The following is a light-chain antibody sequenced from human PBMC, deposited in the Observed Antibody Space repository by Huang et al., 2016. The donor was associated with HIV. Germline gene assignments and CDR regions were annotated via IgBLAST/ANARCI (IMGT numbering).Light chain of an antibody. J-gene: IGKJ1*01. Sequence: DIVLTQSPGTLSLSPGERGTLSCRASHNVSNNYLAWYQMRSGQAPKLLIYGSSGRATGIPVRFSGSGSGTDFILIINRLEPEDFVLYYCQQYSSSPWTFGQGTKLEIK. CDR1: HNVSNNY. CDR3: QQYSSSPWT. CDR2: GSS. V-gene: IGKV3-20*01.